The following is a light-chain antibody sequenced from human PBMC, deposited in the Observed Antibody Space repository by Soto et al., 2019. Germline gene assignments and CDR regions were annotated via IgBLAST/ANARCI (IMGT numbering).Light chain of an antibody. V-gene: IGLV2-18*02. Sequence: QSALTQPPSVSGSPGQSVTISCTGTSSDVGSYNRVSWYQQPPGTDPKLIIYEVSNRPSGVPDRFFGSKSGNTASLTISGLQAEDEADYYCSSFTSSNTWVFGGGTKLTVL. CDR2: EVS. CDR1: SSDVGSYNR. J-gene: IGLJ3*02. CDR3: SSFTSSNTWV.